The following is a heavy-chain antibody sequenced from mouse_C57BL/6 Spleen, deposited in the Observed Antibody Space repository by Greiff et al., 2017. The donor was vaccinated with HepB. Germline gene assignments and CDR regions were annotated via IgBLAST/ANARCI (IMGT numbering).Heavy chain of an antibody. D-gene: IGHD1-1*01. Sequence: VQLQQSGAELVRPGASVTLSCKASGYTFTDYEMHWVKQTPVHGLEWIGAIDPETGGTAYNQKFKGKAILTADTSSSTAYMELRSLTSEASAVYYGTSRGYDGSSDNDFDYWGQGTTLTVSS. CDR2: IDPETGGT. V-gene: IGHV1-15*01. J-gene: IGHJ2*01. CDR1: GYTFTDYE. CDR3: TSRGYDGSSDNDFDY.